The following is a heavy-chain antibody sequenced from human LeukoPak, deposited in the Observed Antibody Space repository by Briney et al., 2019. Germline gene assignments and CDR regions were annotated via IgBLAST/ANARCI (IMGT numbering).Heavy chain of an antibody. CDR1: GFTFSSYG. V-gene: IGHV3-33*08. D-gene: IGHD2-15*01. CDR3: ARGIGAFDI. Sequence: GRSLRLSCAASGFTFSSYGMHWVRQAPGKGLEWVAVIWYGGSNKYYADSVKGRFTISRDNSKNTLYLQMNSLRAEDTAVYYCARGIGAFDIWGQGTMVTVSS. J-gene: IGHJ3*02. CDR2: IWYGGSNK.